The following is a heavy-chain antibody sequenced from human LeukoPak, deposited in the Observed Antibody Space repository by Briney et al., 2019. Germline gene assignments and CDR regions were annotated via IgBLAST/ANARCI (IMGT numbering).Heavy chain of an antibody. D-gene: IGHD5-24*01. J-gene: IGHJ4*02. CDR2: MNPNSGNT. CDR1: GYTFTSYD. Sequence: GASVKVSCKASGYTFTSYDINWVRQATGQGLEWMGWMNPNSGNTGCAQKFQGRVTMTRNTSISTAYMELSSLRSEDTAVYYCARGFKDKLMATIGSDFDYWGQGTLVTVSS. CDR3: ARGFKDKLMATIGSDFDY. V-gene: IGHV1-8*01.